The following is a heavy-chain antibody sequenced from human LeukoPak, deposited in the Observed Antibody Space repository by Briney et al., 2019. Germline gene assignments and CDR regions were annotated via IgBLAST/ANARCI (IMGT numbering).Heavy chain of an antibody. D-gene: IGHD3-3*01. J-gene: IGHJ4*02. Sequence: GGSLRLSCAASGFTFSSYTMHWVRQAPGKGLEWVGFIRSKAYGGTTEYAASVKGRFTISRDDSKSIAYLQMNSLKTEDTAVYYCTRGKYYDFWSGYYPDYWGQGTLVTVSS. CDR2: IRSKAYGGTT. CDR3: TRGKYYDFWSGYYPDY. CDR1: GFTFSSYT. V-gene: IGHV3-49*04.